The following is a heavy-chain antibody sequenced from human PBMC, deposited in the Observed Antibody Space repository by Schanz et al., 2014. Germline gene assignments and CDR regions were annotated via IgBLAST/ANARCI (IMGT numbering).Heavy chain of an antibody. J-gene: IGHJ4*02. CDR2: IIPITGIT. CDR3: ARDRDQWDGNYLDY. D-gene: IGHD1-26*01. Sequence: QVQLVHSGAEVKKPGSSVKVSCKASGDTFRSYTINWVRHAPGQGLEWMGRIIPITGITNYAQKFQGRVTFTADKSTSTVYMELRSLTSDDSAVYYCARDRDQWDGNYLDYWGQGTLVTVSS. V-gene: IGHV1-69*04. CDR1: GDTFRSYT.